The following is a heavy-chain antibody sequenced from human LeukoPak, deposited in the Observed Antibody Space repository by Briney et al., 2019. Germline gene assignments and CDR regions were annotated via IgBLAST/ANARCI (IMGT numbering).Heavy chain of an antibody. CDR3: ASGFGSGYGFDY. Sequence: GGSLRLSYAASGFTFDDYAMHWVRQAPGKGLEWVSLISGDGGSTYYADSVKGRFTISRDNSKNSLHLQMNSLRAEDTAVYYCASGFGSGYGFDYWGQGTLVTVSS. CDR1: GFTFDDYA. D-gene: IGHD5-12*01. CDR2: ISGDGGST. V-gene: IGHV3-43*02. J-gene: IGHJ4*02.